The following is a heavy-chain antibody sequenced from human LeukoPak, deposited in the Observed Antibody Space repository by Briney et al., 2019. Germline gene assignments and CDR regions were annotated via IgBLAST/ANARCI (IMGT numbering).Heavy chain of an antibody. V-gene: IGHV3-30*02. CDR2: IVNVGSDK. D-gene: IGHD1-14*01. J-gene: IGHJ5*02. CDR1: GFSFRNYG. Sequence: PGGSLRLSCAASGFSFRNYGMHWVRQAPGKGLDRVAFIVNVGSDKYYADSVKGRFTISRDNSKNTLYLQMNSLRAEDTAVYYCATDNNVNPNWFDPWGQGTLVTVSS. CDR3: ATDNNVNPNWFDP.